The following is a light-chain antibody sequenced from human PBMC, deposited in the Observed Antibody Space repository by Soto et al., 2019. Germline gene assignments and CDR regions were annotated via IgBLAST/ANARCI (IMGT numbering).Light chain of an antibody. Sequence: EIVLTQSPATRSLSPGERATLSCRASQSVSNNYLAWYQQKPGQAPRRLIYDASNRATGIPAKFFSSGAGAECTRTISSLEYEDVSVDYCQQRSNWSWTFGQGTKVDIK. CDR2: DAS. V-gene: IGKV3-11*01. J-gene: IGKJ1*01. CDR1: QSVSNNY. CDR3: QQRSNWSWT.